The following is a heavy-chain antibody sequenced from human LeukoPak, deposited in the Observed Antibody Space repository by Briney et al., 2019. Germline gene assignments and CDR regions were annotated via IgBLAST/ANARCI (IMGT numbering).Heavy chain of an antibody. CDR2: ISSDGTNK. J-gene: IGHJ4*02. CDR3: AKDGRAAGASLYYFDY. CDR1: GFTFNTYP. Sequence: QTGGSLRLSCAASGFTFNTYPMHWVRQASGKGLEWVAVISSDGTNKYYSDSVKGRFTMSRDNSKNTLYLQMNSLRPEDTAVYYCAKDGRAAGASLYYFDYWGQGTLVTVSS. D-gene: IGHD1-26*01. V-gene: IGHV3-30-3*01.